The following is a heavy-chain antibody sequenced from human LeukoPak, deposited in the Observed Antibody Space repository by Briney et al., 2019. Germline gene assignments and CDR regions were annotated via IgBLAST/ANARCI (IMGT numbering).Heavy chain of an antibody. CDR3: ARVSGRRSGYGTGRGFDP. CDR1: GGSFSGYY. CDR2: INHSGST. V-gene: IGHV4-34*01. D-gene: IGHD5-12*01. Sequence: AETVSLTCAVYGGSFSGYYWSWIRQPPGKGLEWIGEINHSGSTNYNPSLKSRVTISVDTSKNQFSLKLSSVTAADTAVYYCARVSGRRSGYGTGRGFDPWGQGTLVTVSS. J-gene: IGHJ5*02.